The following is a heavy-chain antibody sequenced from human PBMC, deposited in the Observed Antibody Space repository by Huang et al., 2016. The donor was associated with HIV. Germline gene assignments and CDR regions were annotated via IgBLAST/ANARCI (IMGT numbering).Heavy chain of an antibody. CDR1: GGSVSSTNYC. V-gene: IGHV4-39*01. CDR3: ARPPGSGILGGWFDP. Sequence: QLQLQESGPGLVKPSETLSLTCTVSGGSVSSTNYCWGWIRQPPGKGLEWIGTIYYTGSTYYNPSLKGRVTMSVDTSKNQFYLKVTSVTAADTALYYCARPPGSGILGGWFDPWGQGALVTVSS. D-gene: IGHD3-10*01. CDR2: IYYTGST. J-gene: IGHJ5*02.